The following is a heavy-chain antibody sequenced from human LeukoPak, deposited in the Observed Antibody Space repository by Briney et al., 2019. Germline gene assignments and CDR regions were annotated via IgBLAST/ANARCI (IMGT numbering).Heavy chain of an antibody. CDR1: GGSISSYY. CDR2: IYYSGST. V-gene: IGHV4-59*01. D-gene: IGHD5-18*01. Sequence: PSETLSLTCTVSGGSISSYYWSWIRQPPGKGLEWIGYIYYSGSTNYNPSLKSRVTISVDTSKNQFSLKLTSVTAADTAMYYCARSRGVTAMVTWFDPWGQGTRVTVSS. J-gene: IGHJ5*02. CDR3: ARSRGVTAMVTWFDP.